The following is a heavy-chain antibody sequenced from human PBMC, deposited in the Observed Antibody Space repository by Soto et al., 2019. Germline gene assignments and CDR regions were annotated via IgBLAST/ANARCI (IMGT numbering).Heavy chain of an antibody. CDR2: LYWDDDK. V-gene: IGHV2-5*02. CDR3: APSAHAWVRECSAY. Sequence: QITLKESGPTLVKPTQTLTLTCTFSGFSLCTTAVGVGWFRQPPGRAPECLALLYWDDDKRYSPSLKSRLTITKDIYNNRVVLTMTNMNPGDTDTYYCAPSAHAWVRECSAYWGQRTPGTVSS. J-gene: IGHJ4*02. D-gene: IGHD3-10*01. CDR1: GFSLCTTAVG.